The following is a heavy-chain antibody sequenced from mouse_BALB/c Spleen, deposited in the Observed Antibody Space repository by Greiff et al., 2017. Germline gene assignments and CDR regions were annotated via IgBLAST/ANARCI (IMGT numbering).Heavy chain of an antibody. CDR3: ARDRDYGSSAFAY. CDR1: GFTFSDYY. Sequence: EVQLVESGGGLVKPGGSLKLSCAASGFTFSDYYMYWVRQTPEKRLEWVATISDGGSYTYYPDSVKGRFTISRDNAKNNLYLQMSSLKSEDTAMYYCARDRDYGSSAFAYWGQGTLVTVSA. D-gene: IGHD1-1*01. V-gene: IGHV5-4*02. J-gene: IGHJ3*01. CDR2: ISDGGSYT.